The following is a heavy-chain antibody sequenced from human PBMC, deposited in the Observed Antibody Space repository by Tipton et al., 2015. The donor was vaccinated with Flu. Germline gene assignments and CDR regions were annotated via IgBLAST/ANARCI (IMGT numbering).Heavy chain of an antibody. V-gene: IGHV3-7*01. CDR3: ARDMYSPYSGSYFDY. J-gene: IGHJ4*02. D-gene: IGHD1-26*01. Sequence: SLRLSCAASGFTFSSYGMSWVRQAPGKGLEWVANIKQDGSEKYYVDSVKGRFTISRDNAKNSLYLQMNSLRAEDTAVYYCARDMYSPYSGSYFDYWGQGTLVTVSS. CDR2: IKQDGSEK. CDR1: GFTFSSYG.